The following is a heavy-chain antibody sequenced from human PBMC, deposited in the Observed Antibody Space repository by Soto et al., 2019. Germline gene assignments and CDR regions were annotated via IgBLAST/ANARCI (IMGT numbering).Heavy chain of an antibody. CDR3: AREGAHYAPFDL. CDR2: INVGNGNT. J-gene: IGHJ4*02. D-gene: IGHD3-16*01. CDR1: GYTFTAFA. Sequence: QAQLVQSGAEAKQPGASVRVSCKASGYTFTAFALHGVRQAPGPGLEWMGWINVGNGNTGYSRKFQGRVTNDRDMSATTAYIEVTRLTSEDTAIYYCAREGAHYAPFDLWGQVTLVTVSS. V-gene: IGHV1-3*01.